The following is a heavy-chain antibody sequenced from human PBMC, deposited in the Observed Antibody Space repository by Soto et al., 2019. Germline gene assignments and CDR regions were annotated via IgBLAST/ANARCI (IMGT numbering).Heavy chain of an antibody. CDR1: GGSISSGGYY. J-gene: IGHJ6*02. V-gene: IGHV4-31*03. Sequence: QVQLQESGPGLVKPSQTLSLTCTVSGGSISSGGYYWSWIRQHPGKGLEWIGHIYYSGNIYYNPSLRSRVTLSVGTSKNEFSPKMRSAPAAGTAAYSCTRAHYIGMVRVACYGRDVGGQGTTVTVCS. CDR3: TRAHYIGMVRVACYGRDV. D-gene: IGHD3-10*01. CDR2: IYYSGNI.